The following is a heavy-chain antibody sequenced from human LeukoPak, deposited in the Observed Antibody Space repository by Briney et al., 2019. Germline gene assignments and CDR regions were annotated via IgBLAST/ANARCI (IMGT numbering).Heavy chain of an antibody. Sequence: ASVKVSCKASGYTFTSYGISWVRQAPGQGLEWMGWISGYNGNPNYAQKLQGRVTMTTDTSTSTAYMELRSLREEDTAVYYCGRSYSSSHPDWFDPWGQGTLVTVSS. CDR2: ISGYNGNP. CDR1: GYTFTSYG. V-gene: IGHV1-18*01. D-gene: IGHD6-6*01. CDR3: GRSYSSSHPDWFDP. J-gene: IGHJ5*02.